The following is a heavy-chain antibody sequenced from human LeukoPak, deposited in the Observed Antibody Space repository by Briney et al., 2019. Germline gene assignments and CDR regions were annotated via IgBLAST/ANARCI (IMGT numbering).Heavy chain of an antibody. Sequence: PSETLSLTCAVYGGSFSGYYWSWIRQPPGKGLEWIGEINHSGSTNYNPSLKSRVTISVDTSKNQFSLKLSSVTAADTAVYYCARARKESYFDYWGQGTLVTVSS. CDR2: INHSGST. CDR1: GGSFSGYY. CDR3: ARARKESYFDY. J-gene: IGHJ4*02. V-gene: IGHV4-34*01.